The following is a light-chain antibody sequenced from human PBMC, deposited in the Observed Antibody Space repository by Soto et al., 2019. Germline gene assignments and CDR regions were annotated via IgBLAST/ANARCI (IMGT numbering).Light chain of an antibody. CDR2: DAS. V-gene: IGKV3-20*01. Sequence: EIVLTQSPDTLSLSPGDWVTLSCRASQSVSGNHLAWYQQRPGQAPRLLIYDASSRATGTPDRFGGSGSGTDFTLTISRLEPEDFAVYFCQQYGDSPPNTFGQGTKVEIK. CDR1: QSVSGNH. J-gene: IGKJ1*01. CDR3: QQYGDSPPNT.